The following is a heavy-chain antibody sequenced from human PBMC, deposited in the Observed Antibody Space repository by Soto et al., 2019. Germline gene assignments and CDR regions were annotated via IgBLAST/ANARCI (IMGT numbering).Heavy chain of an antibody. Sequence: ASVKVSCKASGYTFTSYGISWVRQAPGQGLEWMGWISAYNGNTNYAQKLQGRVTMTTDTSTSTAYMEQRSLRSDDTAVYYCARFGVVVRGVIIYYYGMDVWGQGTTVTVSS. CDR2: ISAYNGNT. D-gene: IGHD3-10*01. CDR3: ARFGVVVRGVIIYYYGMDV. CDR1: GYTFTSYG. J-gene: IGHJ6*02. V-gene: IGHV1-18*01.